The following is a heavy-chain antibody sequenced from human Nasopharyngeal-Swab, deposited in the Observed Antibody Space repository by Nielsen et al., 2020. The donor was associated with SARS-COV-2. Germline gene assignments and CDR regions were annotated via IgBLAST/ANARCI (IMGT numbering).Heavy chain of an antibody. J-gene: IGHJ4*02. CDR3: ARGLPFIG. Sequence: GESLAISCAASGSTFNNYTFNWVRQAPGKGLEWVSSISSSSSYLYYADSVKGRFTISRDNAKNSLYLQMNSLGAEDTAVYYCARGLPFIGWGQGTLVTVSS. V-gene: IGHV3-21*04. D-gene: IGHD2-15*01. CDR2: ISSSSSYL. CDR1: GSTFNNYT.